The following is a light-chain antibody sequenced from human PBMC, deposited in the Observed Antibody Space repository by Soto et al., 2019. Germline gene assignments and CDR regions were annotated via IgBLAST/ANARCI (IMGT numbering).Light chain of an antibody. CDR3: QQYKAYSYT. V-gene: IGKV1-5*03. J-gene: IGKJ2*01. CDR2: KAS. Sequence: DIEMTQSPSTLSASVGDRVTITCRATQSLNIWLAWYQHKPGKAPKLLISKASSLESGVPSRFSGSGSGTEFSLTISSLQPDDFATYYCQQYKAYSYTFDQGTKLEMK. CDR1: QSLNIW.